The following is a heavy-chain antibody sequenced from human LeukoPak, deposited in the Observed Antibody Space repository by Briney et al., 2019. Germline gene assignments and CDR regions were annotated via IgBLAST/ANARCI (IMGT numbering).Heavy chain of an antibody. V-gene: IGHV3-21*01. CDR3: ARQRVICGGSCYYYYYMDV. J-gene: IGHJ6*03. Sequence: GGSLRLSCAASGFTFSSYSMSWVRQAPGKGLEWVSSVSSGSSYIYYADSVKGRFTISRDNAKNSLYLQMNSLRAEDTAVYYCARQRVICGGSCYYYYYMDVWGKGTTVTVSS. D-gene: IGHD2-15*01. CDR1: GFTFSSYS. CDR2: VSSGSSYI.